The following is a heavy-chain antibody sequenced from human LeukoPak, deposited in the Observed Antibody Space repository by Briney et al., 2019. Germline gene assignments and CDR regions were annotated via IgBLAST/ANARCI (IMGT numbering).Heavy chain of an antibody. CDR3: ARVYGDHYGSGVIDY. CDR2: INPNTGGT. V-gene: IGHV1-2*02. Sequence: ASVKVSCKASGYTFTDYYMHWVRQAPGQGLAWMGWINPNTGGTNYAQKFQGGVTMTRDMSISTAYMELSRLTSDDTAVYYCARVYGDHYGSGVIDYWGQGTLVTVSS. D-gene: IGHD3-10*01. CDR1: GYTFTDYY. J-gene: IGHJ4*02.